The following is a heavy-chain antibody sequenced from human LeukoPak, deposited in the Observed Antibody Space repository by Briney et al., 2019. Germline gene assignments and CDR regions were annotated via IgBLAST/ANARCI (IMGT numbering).Heavy chain of an antibody. D-gene: IGHD2-2*01. Sequence: ASVKVSCKASGYTFTSYDINWVRQATGQGLEWMGWMNPNSGNTGYAQKFQGRVTMTRNTSISTAYMELSSLRSEDTAVYYCARGPILYCSSTSCYLGRYYYCYYGMDVWGQGTTVTVSS. CDR3: ARGPILYCSSTSCYLGRYYYCYYGMDV. CDR1: GYTFTSYD. V-gene: IGHV1-8*01. J-gene: IGHJ6*02. CDR2: MNPNSGNT.